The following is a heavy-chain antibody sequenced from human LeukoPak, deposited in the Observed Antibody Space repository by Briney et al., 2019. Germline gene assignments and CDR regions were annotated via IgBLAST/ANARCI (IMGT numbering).Heavy chain of an antibody. V-gene: IGHV3-74*01. CDR2: IASDGSST. D-gene: IGHD4-23*01. CDR1: GFTFSSYW. CDR3: ARGRPHGNDY. Sequence: SGGSLRLSCAASGFTFSSYWMNWVRHAPGKGLVWVSCIASDGSSTTYADSVKGRFSISRDNAKNTLYLQMNSLRVEDTAVYYCARGRPHGNDYWGQGTLVTVSS. J-gene: IGHJ4*02.